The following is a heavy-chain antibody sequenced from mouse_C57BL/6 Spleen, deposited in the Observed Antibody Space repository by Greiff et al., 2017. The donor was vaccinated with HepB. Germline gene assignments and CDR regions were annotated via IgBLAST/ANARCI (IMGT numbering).Heavy chain of an antibody. CDR2: ISSGGSYT. J-gene: IGHJ4*01. CDR1: GFTFSSYG. CDR3: ARHRLYYAMDY. Sequence: EVMLVESGGDLVKPGGSLKLSCAASGFTFSSYGMSWVRQTPDKTLEWVATISSGGSYTYYPDSVKGRFTISRDNAKNTLYLQMSSLKSEDTAMYYCARHRLYYAMDYWGQGTSVTVSS. V-gene: IGHV5-6*01.